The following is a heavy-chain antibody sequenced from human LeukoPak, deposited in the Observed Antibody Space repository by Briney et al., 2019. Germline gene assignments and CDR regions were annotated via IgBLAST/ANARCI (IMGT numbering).Heavy chain of an antibody. Sequence: SETLSLTCTVSGGSISSYYWSWIRQPPGKGLEWIGEINHSGSTNYNPSLKSRVTISVDTSKNQFSLKLSSVTAADTAVYYCARGPSYYDFWSGYLTTYYYYYYGMDVWGQGTTVTVSS. CDR1: GGSISSYY. CDR2: INHSGST. J-gene: IGHJ6*02. CDR3: ARGPSYYDFWSGYLTTYYYYYYGMDV. D-gene: IGHD3-3*01. V-gene: IGHV4-34*01.